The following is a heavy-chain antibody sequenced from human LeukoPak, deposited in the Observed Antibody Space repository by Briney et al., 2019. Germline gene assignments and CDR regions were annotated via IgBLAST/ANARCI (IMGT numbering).Heavy chain of an antibody. CDR2: INHSGST. J-gene: IGHJ5*02. Sequence: PSEPLSLTCAVYGGSFIGYYWSWIRQPPGKGLEWIGEINHSGSTNYNPSLKSRVTISVDTSKNQFSLKLSSVTAADTAVYYCARGGRLRYFDWLPEINWFDPWGQGTLVTVSS. D-gene: IGHD3-9*01. CDR3: ARGGRLRYFDWLPEINWFDP. V-gene: IGHV4-34*01. CDR1: GGSFIGYY.